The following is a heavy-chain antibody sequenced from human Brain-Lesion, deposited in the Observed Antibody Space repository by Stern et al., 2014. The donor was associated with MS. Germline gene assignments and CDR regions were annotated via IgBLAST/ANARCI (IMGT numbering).Heavy chain of an antibody. D-gene: IGHD3-22*01. CDR3: ATDYYDSTGYNDF. V-gene: IGHV1-2*04. CDR1: GYTFTGYY. J-gene: IGHJ4*02. CDR2: INPKSGCT. Sequence: MQLVESGAEVKKPGASVKVSCKASGYTFTGYYMHWVRQAPGQGLEWMGWINPKSGCTNNAQKFQGWVTMTRDTSSNTAYMELSRVRSDDTAVYYCATDYYDSTGYNDFWGQGTLVTVSS.